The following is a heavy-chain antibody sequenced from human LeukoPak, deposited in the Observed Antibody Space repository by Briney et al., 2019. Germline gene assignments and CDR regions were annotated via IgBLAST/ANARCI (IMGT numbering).Heavy chain of an antibody. CDR3: ARERMVASYYYYGMDV. CDR1: GYTFTGYY. Sequence: ASVKVSCKASGYTFTGYYMHWVRQAPGQGLEWMGWINPNSGGTNYAQKFQGRVTMTRDTSISTAYMELSRLRSDDTAVYYCARERMVASYYYYGMDVWGQGTTVTVSS. CDR2: INPNSGGT. J-gene: IGHJ6*02. V-gene: IGHV1-2*02. D-gene: IGHD5-12*01.